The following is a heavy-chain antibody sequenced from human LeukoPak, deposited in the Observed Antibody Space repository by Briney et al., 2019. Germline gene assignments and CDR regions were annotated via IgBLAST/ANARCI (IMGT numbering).Heavy chain of an antibody. Sequence: GGSLRLSCAVSGITLSNYGMSWVRQAPGKGLEWVAGISDSGGRTKYADSVKGRFTISRDNPRNTLYLQMNSLRPEDTAVYFCAKRGVVIRVILVGFHKEANYLDSWGQGVLVTVSS. V-gene: IGHV3-23*01. CDR2: ISDSGGRT. J-gene: IGHJ4*02. CDR1: GITLSNYG. D-gene: IGHD3-22*01. CDR3: AKRGVVIRVILVGFHKEANYLDS.